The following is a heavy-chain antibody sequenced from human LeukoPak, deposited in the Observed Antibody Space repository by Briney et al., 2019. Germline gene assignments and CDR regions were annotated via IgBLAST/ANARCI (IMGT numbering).Heavy chain of an antibody. Sequence: ASVKVSCKASGYTFTSYDINWVRQATGQGLEWMGWMNPNSGNTGYAQKFQGRVTMTRNTSISTAYMELSSLRSEDTAVYYCASLGYYYDSSGYSYYFDYWGQGTLVTVSS. CDR2: MNPNSGNT. V-gene: IGHV1-8*01. J-gene: IGHJ4*02. CDR1: GYTFTSYD. D-gene: IGHD3-22*01. CDR3: ASLGYYYDSSGYSYYFDY.